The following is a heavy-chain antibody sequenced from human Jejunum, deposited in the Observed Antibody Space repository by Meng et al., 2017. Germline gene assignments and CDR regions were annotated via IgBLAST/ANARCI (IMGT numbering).Heavy chain of an antibody. CDR2: IKDDGSGE. V-gene: IGHV3-7*01. CDR3: ARVPRGVGARFPPTSDY. D-gene: IGHD1-26*01. Sequence: GESLKISCAASGFIFSNHYMTWVRQAPGKGLEWVANIKDDGSGEYYVDSVKGRFTISRDNAKNSLYLQMNSLRAEDTAMYYCARVPRGVGARFPPTSDYWGQGTLVTVSS. J-gene: IGHJ4*02. CDR1: GFIFSNHY.